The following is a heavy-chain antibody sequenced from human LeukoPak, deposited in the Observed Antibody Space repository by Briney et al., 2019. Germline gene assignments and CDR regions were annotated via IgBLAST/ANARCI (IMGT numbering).Heavy chain of an antibody. Sequence: SETLSLTCTLSGGSISSYYWSWLRQPPGKGLEWIGYIYHSGSTNYNPSLKSRVTISVDTSKNQFSLKLSSVTAADTGVYYCARGGGYASPIGYWGEGALVTVSS. CDR3: ARGGGYASPIGY. CDR2: IYHSGST. CDR1: GGSISSYY. D-gene: IGHD5-12*01. J-gene: IGHJ4*02. V-gene: IGHV4-59*01.